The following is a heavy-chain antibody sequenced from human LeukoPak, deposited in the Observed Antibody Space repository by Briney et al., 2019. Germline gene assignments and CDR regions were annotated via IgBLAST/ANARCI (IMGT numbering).Heavy chain of an antibody. J-gene: IGHJ3*02. D-gene: IGHD2-2*01. Sequence: PSGTLSLTCAVSGGSISSTSWYSWVRQPPGKGLEWIGEIYHSGRTNYKASLKSRVTISLDKSKNQFSLKLSSVTAADTAVYYCASIVVVPAATDDAFDIWGRGTMVTVSS. CDR1: GGSISSTSW. CDR2: IYHSGRT. CDR3: ASIVVVPAATDDAFDI. V-gene: IGHV4-4*02.